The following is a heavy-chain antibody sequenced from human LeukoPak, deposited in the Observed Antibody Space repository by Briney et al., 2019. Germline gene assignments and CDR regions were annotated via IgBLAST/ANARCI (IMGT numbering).Heavy chain of an antibody. CDR2: IYTSGST. D-gene: IGHD6-13*01. CDR3: ARETSGIDYFDY. V-gene: IGHV4-61*02. J-gene: IGHJ4*02. CDR1: GGSISSGSYY. Sequence: SQTLSLTCTVSGGSISSGSYYWRWLRQPAGKGLEWIGRIYTSGSTNYNPSLKSRVTISVDTSKNQFSLKLSSVTAADTAVYYCARETSGIDYFDYWGQGTLVTVSS.